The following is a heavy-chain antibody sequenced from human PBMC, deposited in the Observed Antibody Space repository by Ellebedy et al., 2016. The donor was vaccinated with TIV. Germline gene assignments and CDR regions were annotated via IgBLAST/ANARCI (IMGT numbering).Heavy chain of an antibody. CDR1: GGSISSSSYY. D-gene: IGHD6-6*01. V-gene: IGHV4-39*01. CDR3: ARLAYSSSSRDYYYGMDV. J-gene: IGHJ6*02. CDR2: IYYSGRT. Sequence: SETLSLXXTVSGGSISSSSYYWGWIRQPPGKGLEWIGSIYYSGRTYYNPSLKSRVIISVDTSKNQFSLRLSSVTAADTAVYYCARLAYSSSSRDYYYGMDVWGQGTTVTASS.